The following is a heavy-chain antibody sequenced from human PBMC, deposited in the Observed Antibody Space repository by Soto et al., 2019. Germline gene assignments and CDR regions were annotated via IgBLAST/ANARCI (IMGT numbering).Heavy chain of an antibody. CDR1: GGTFSSYA. Sequence: SVKVSCKASGGTFSSYAISWVRQAPGQGLEWMGGIIPIFGTANYAQKFQGRVTITADESTSSAYLELSSLRSEDTAVYYCARGERRGYSLGWFDPCGQGTLGTVAS. CDR3: ARGERRGYSLGWFDP. J-gene: IGHJ5*02. D-gene: IGHD5-18*01. V-gene: IGHV1-69*13. CDR2: IIPIFGTA.